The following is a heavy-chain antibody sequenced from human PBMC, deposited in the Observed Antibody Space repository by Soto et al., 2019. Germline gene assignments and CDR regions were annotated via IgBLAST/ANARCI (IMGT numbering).Heavy chain of an antibody. Sequence: SETLSLTCNISGGSISTFYWTWIRQSPGKGLEWIGYVSYLVNTNYNPSLKSRVTISVDTPKNQFSLNLGSVTAADTAMYYCASEGAGSAPIKIWGPVTSVTVSS. CDR1: GGSISTFY. J-gene: IGHJ3*02. D-gene: IGHD6-25*01. CDR2: VSYLVNT. V-gene: IGHV4-59*01. CDR3: ASEGAGSAPIKI.